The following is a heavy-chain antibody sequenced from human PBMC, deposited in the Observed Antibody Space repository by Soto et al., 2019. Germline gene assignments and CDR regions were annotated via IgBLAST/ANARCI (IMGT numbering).Heavy chain of an antibody. J-gene: IGHJ6*02. Sequence: PRESLKISCKGSGYSFTSYWVSWVRQMPGKGLEWMGRIDPSDSYTNYSPSFQGHVTISADKSISTAYLQWSSPKASDTAMYYCARHNRVPPNYGMDVWGQGTAVTVS. CDR1: GYSFTSYW. V-gene: IGHV5-10-1*01. CDR3: ARHNRVPPNYGMDV. CDR2: IDPSDSYT.